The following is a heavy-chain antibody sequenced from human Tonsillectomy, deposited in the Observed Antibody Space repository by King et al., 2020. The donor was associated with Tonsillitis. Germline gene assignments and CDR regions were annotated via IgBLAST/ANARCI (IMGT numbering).Heavy chain of an antibody. CDR1: GDSVSSNSAA. Sequence: VQLQQSGPGLVKPSQTLSLTCAISGDSVSSNSAAWNWIRQSPSRGLEWLGRTYYRSKSYYDYAVSVKSRITINPDTSKNQFSLQLNSVTPEDTAVYYCARAPYYYGSGSYYPYFDYWGQGTLVTVSS. V-gene: IGHV6-1*01. CDR2: TYYRSKSYY. J-gene: IGHJ4*02. D-gene: IGHD3-10*01. CDR3: ARAPYYYGSGSYYPYFDY.